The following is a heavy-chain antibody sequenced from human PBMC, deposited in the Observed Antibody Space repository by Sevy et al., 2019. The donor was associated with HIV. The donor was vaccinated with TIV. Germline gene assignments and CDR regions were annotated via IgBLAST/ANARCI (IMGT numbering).Heavy chain of an antibody. J-gene: IGHJ5*02. CDR3: AGQSLGWYNWFDP. CDR2: VTPNSGAT. V-gene: IGHV1-2*06. CDR1: GHNFY. Sequence: ASVKVSCKASGHNFYIHWVRQAPGQGLEWMGRVTPNSGATSYAQKFQDRVAMTMDTSINTAYMELSGLKSDDTAIYYCAGQSLGWYNWFDPWGQGTLVTVSS. D-gene: IGHD6-19*01.